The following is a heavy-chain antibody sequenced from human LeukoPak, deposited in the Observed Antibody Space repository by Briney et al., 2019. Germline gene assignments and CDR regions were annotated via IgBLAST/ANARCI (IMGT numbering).Heavy chain of an antibody. CDR2: ISGSGHDI. D-gene: IGHD6-6*01. CDR3: TRDPRHFDS. J-gene: IGHJ5*01. V-gene: IGHV3-11*04. CDR1: GFTFSDSY. Sequence: PGGSLRLSCAASGFTFSDSYMSWVRQAPGKGGEWVAYISGSGHDINYSDSVKGRLTISRDKAKNSLYLQMSSLTVEDTAVYYCTRDPRHFDSCGQGTLVTVSS.